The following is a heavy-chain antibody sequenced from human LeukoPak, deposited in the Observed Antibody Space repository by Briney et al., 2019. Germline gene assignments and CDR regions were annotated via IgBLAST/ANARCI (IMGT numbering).Heavy chain of an antibody. CDR1: GFTFSSYA. CDR2: ISGSGGST. Sequence: PGGSLRLSCAASGFTFSSYAMHWVRQAPGKGLEWVSAISGSGGSTYYADSVKGRFTISRDNSKNTLYLQMNSLRAEDTAVYYCAKVPGGSGWYFYYWGQGTLVTVSS. CDR3: AKVPGGSGWYFYY. D-gene: IGHD6-19*01. J-gene: IGHJ4*02. V-gene: IGHV3-23*01.